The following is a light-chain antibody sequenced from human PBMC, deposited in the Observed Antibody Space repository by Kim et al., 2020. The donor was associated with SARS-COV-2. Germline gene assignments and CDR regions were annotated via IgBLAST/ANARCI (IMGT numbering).Light chain of an antibody. CDR2: GAS. CDR3: QQYNNWPKT. CDR1: QSISAN. Sequence: ETVMAQSQATLSVSPGERATLSCRASQSISANLAWYQQKPGQAPRLLIYGASTRATGIPARFSGSASGTEFTLTINSLQSEDFAVYYCQQYNNWPKTFGQGTKVDIK. J-gene: IGKJ1*01. V-gene: IGKV3-15*01.